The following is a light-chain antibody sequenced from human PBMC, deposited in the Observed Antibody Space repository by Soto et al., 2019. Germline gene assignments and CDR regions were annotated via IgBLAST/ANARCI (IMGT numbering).Light chain of an antibody. J-gene: IGKJ1*01. Sequence: EIVLTQSPGTLSLSPGERATLSCRASQSVSSSYLAWYQQKPGQAPRLPIFGASNRANGIPDRFSGSGSGTDFTLTISRLEPEDFAVFYCQQYGSSPETFGQGTKVDIK. CDR1: QSVSSSY. V-gene: IGKV3-20*01. CDR2: GAS. CDR3: QQYGSSPET.